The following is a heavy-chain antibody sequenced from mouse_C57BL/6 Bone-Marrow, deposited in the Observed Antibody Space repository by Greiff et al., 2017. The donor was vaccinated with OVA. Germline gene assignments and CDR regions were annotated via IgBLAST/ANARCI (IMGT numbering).Heavy chain of an antibody. J-gene: IGHJ3*01. Sequence: EVKLVESGPVLVKPGASVKMSCKASGYTFTDYYMNWVKQSHGKSLEWIGVINPYNGGTSYNQKFKGKATLTVDKSSSTAYMELNSLTSEDSAVYYCARTYGSSSAWFAYWGQGTLVTVSA. CDR3: ARTYGSSSAWFAY. D-gene: IGHD1-1*01. V-gene: IGHV1-19*01. CDR2: INPYNGGT. CDR1: GYTFTDYY.